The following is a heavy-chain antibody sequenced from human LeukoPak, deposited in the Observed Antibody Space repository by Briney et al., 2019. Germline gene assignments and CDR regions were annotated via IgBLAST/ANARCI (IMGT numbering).Heavy chain of an antibody. D-gene: IGHD2-8*02. J-gene: IGHJ2*01. CDR1: GGSISSTNYF. V-gene: IGHV4-39*01. CDR2: IYYDGRT. CDR3: ARRVYCTGGACRNWYFDL. Sequence: SETLSLTCNVSGGSISSTNYFWGWIRQPPGKGLEWIGSIYYDGRTYYNPSLQSRLTISVDTSKNQFSLRLSSVTAADTAVYHCARRVYCTGGACRNWYFDLWGRGTLVTVSS.